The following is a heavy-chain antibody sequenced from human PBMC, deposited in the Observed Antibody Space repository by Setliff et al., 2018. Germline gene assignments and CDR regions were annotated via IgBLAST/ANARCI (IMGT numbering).Heavy chain of an antibody. Sequence: GGSLRLSCAAAGFTFSRYWMHWIRQAPGKGLVWVSRISSDGSGTTYADSVKGRFTISRDNAKNTLYLQMNGLRSEDTAVYYCAKEVGYCSGGSCYHYYYGMDVWGQGTTVTVSS. CDR2: ISSDGSGT. CDR3: AKEVGYCSGGSCYHYYYGMDV. J-gene: IGHJ6*02. D-gene: IGHD2-15*01. V-gene: IGHV3-74*03. CDR1: GFTFSRYW.